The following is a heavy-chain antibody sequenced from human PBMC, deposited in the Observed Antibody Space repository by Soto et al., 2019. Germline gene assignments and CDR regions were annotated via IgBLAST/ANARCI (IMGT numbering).Heavy chain of an antibody. D-gene: IGHD6-13*01. CDR1: GFTFSRSG. CDR3: ARDMGRAASGTFDY. V-gene: IGHV3-30*03. CDR2: ISYDGSNK. J-gene: IGHJ4*02. Sequence: QVQLVESGGGVVQPGRSLRLSCAASGFTFSRSGMHWVRQAPGKGLEWVALISYDGSNKYYADFVKGRFTISRDNSKNTLYLQMNSPRPEDTTVYYCARDMGRAASGTFDYWGQGSLVTVSS.